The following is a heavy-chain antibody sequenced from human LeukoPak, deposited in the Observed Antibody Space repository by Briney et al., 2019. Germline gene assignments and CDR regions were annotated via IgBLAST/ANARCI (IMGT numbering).Heavy chain of an antibody. D-gene: IGHD3-10*01. CDR3: ATHTMQNAFDI. J-gene: IGHJ3*02. Sequence: PSETLSLTCAVYGGSFSGYYWSWIRQPPGKGLEWIGYIYYSGSTYYNPSLKSRVTISVDTSKNQFSLKLSSVTAADTAVYYCATHTMQNAFDIWGQGTMVTVSS. CDR1: GGSFSGYY. CDR2: IYYSGST. V-gene: IGHV4-59*06.